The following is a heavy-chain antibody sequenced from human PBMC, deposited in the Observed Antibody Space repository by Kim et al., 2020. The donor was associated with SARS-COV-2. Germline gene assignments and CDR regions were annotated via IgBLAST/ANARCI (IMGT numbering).Heavy chain of an antibody. D-gene: IGHD1-7*01. CDR1: GFTFSSYG. CDR2: ISYDGSNK. CDR3: AKTSITGTTDGYYFDY. J-gene: IGHJ4*01. Sequence: GGSLRLSCAASGFTFSSYGMHWVRQAPGKGLEWVAVISYDGSNKYYADSVKGRFTISRDNSKNTLYLQMNSLRAEDTAVYYCAKTSITGTTDGYYFDYWG. V-gene: IGHV3-30*18.